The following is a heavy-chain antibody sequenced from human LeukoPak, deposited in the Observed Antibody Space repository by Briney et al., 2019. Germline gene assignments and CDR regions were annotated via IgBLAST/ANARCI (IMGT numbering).Heavy chain of an antibody. V-gene: IGHV4-39*01. CDR1: GGSISSSSYY. D-gene: IGHD5-18*01. CDR3: ARLRKAMYFDY. Sequence: RTSETLSLTCTVSGGSISSSSYYWGWIRQPPGKGLEWIGSIYYSGSTYYNPSLESRVTISVDTSKNQFSLKLSSVTAADTAVYYCARLRKAMYFDYWGQGTLVTVSS. J-gene: IGHJ4*02. CDR2: IYYSGST.